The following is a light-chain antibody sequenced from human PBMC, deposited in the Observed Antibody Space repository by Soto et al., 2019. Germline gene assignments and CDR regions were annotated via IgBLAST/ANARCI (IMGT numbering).Light chain of an antibody. CDR1: QDIDTY. CDR3: QQFYSYPALT. V-gene: IGKV1-8*01. Sequence: TQTTSSISALKGDSVTITCRASQDIDTYLAWYQQKPGKAPKLLIYTASTLQSGVPSRFSGSGSGTDFTITINYLQSEDFATYFCQQFYSYPALTFGGGTKVDIK. CDR2: TAS. J-gene: IGKJ4*02.